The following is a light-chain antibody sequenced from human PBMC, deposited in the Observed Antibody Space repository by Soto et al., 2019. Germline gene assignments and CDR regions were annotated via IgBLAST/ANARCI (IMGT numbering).Light chain of an antibody. CDR2: EGS. CDR1: SRYVGSYNL. J-gene: IGLJ2*01. CDR3: CSYAGSSTHVV. V-gene: IGLV2-23*01. Sequence: QSAMTQPASVSGSPGQSITISGTGTSRYVGSYNLVSWYQQHPGKAPKLMIYEGSKRPSGVSHRFSGSKSGNTASLTISGLQAEDEADYYCCSYAGSSTHVVFGGGTKLTVL.